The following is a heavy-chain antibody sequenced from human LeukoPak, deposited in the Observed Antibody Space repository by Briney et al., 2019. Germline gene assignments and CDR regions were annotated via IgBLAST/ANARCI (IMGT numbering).Heavy chain of an antibody. CDR1: GGSVSSGRDY. Sequence: PSETLSLTCTVSGGSVSSGRDYWSWIRQPPGKGLEWIGFIYYSGSTYYNPSLKSRVTISVDTSKNQFSLKLSSVTAADTAVYYCARGLTVTAEKVYYYYGMDVWGQGTTVTVSS. D-gene: IGHD4-11*01. V-gene: IGHV4-61*01. J-gene: IGHJ6*02. CDR2: IYYSGST. CDR3: ARGLTVTAEKVYYYYGMDV.